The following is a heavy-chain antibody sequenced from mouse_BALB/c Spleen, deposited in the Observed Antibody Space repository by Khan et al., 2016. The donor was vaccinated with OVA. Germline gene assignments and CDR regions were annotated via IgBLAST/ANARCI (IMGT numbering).Heavy chain of an antibody. D-gene: IGHD2-1*01. CDR3: AREGNYDYYGMDY. CDR2: IWAGGST. CDR1: GFSLINYG. V-gene: IGHV2-9*02. J-gene: IGHJ4*01. Sequence: QVQLQQSGPGLVAPSQSLSITCTVSGFSLINYGVHWVRQPPGKGLAWLGVIWAGGSTNYNSALMSRLSISNDKSKSQVFLKMNSLQTDDTAMYYCAREGNYDYYGMDYWGQGTSVTVSS.